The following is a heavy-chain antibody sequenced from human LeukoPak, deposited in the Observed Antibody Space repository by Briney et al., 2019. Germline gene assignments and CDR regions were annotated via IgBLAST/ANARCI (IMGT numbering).Heavy chain of an antibody. V-gene: IGHV4-34*01. CDR1: GGSFSGYY. D-gene: IGHD3-3*01. CDR3: ARFKSGGFSYFDS. J-gene: IGHJ4*02. CDR2: INHRGST. Sequence: PSETLSLTCAVYGGSFSGYYWSWIRQPPGKGLEWIGEINHRGSTNYNPSLKSRVTISVDTSKNQFSLKLSSVTAEDSAVYYCARFKSGGFSYFDSWGQGTLVAVSS.